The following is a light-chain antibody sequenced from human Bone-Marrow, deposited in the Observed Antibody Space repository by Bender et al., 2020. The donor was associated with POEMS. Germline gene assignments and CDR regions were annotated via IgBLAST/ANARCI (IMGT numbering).Light chain of an antibody. CDR1: GSNIGGYP. Sequence: QSVLTQPPSAAGTPGQRVTISCSGSGSNIGGYPVNWYQQLPGMAPRLLIYTNNERPSGVPDRFSGSKSGTSASLAITWLQSDDEAIYFCVACDASLNGLVFGGGTKLTVL. V-gene: IGLV1-44*01. CDR2: TNN. J-gene: IGLJ3*02. CDR3: VACDASLNGLV.